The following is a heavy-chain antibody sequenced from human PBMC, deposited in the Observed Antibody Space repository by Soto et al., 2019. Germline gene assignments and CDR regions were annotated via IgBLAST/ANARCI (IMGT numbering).Heavy chain of an antibody. CDR1: GFTFSSYG. V-gene: IGHV3-30*03. D-gene: IGHD3-22*01. J-gene: IGHJ4*02. CDR3: ASPHSDSSGYYYFDY. CDR2: ISYDGSNK. Sequence: QVQLVESGGGVVQPGRSLRLSCAASGFTFSSYGMHWVRQAPGKGLEWVAVISYDGSNKYYADSVKGRFTISRDNSKNTLYLQMNSLRAEDTAVYYCASPHSDSSGYYYFDYWGQETLVTVSS.